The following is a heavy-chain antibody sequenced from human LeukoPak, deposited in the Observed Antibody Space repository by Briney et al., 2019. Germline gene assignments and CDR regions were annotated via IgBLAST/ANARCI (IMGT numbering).Heavy chain of an antibody. Sequence: SETLSLTCTVSGGSISSYYWSWIRQPPGKGLEWIGYIYYSGSTNYNPSLKSRVTISVDTSKNQFSLKLSSVTAADTAVYYCAREVRRELPHAFDIWGQGTMVTVSS. J-gene: IGHJ3*02. CDR3: AREVRRELPHAFDI. D-gene: IGHD1-26*01. CDR2: IYYSGST. CDR1: GGSISSYY. V-gene: IGHV4-59*01.